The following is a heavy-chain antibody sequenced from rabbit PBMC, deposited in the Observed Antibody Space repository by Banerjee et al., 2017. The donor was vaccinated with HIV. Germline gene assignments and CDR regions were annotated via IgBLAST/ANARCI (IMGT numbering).Heavy chain of an antibody. CDR3: ARTVYSNGWDAWGGMDL. V-gene: IGHV1S45*01. Sequence: QEQLEESGGGLVQPGASLTLTCTASGFSFSSSYYMCWVRQAPGKGLEWIGCIYTGSGSTAYASWAKGRFSISKASSTTVTLQMTSLTVADTATYFCARTVYSNGWDAWGGMDLWGPGTLVTVS. CDR1: GFSFSSSYY. D-gene: IGHD4-1*01. CDR2: IYTGSGST. J-gene: IGHJ6*01.